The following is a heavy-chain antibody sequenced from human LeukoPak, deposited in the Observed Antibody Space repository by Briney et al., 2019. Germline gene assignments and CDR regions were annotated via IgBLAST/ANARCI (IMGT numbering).Heavy chain of an antibody. CDR1: GFTFSNYW. CDR2: LNGDGTNI. J-gene: IGHJ3*01. CDR3: ARSQSGVFDV. D-gene: IGHD2-8*01. V-gene: IGHV3-74*01. Sequence: PGGSLRLSCVASGFTFSNYWMQWVRHVPGKGLVWVSRLNGDGTNIIYADSVKGRFTISRDNAENTLYLQMNSLRAEDMALYYCARSQSGVFDVWGQGTMVTVSS.